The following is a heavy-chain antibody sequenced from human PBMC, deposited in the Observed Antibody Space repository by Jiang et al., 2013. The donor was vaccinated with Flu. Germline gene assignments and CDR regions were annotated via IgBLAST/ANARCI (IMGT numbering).Heavy chain of an antibody. CDR1: GFSLSTSGMC. V-gene: IGHV2-70*11. CDR3: ARIRIAVADNYYYGMDV. Sequence: KPTQTLTLTCTFSGFSLSTSGMCVSWIRQPPGKALEWLARIDWDDDKYYSTSLKTRLTISKDTSKNQVVLTMTNMDPVDTATYYCARIRIAVADNYYYGMDVWGQGTTVTVSS. CDR2: IDWDDDK. J-gene: IGHJ6*02. D-gene: IGHD6-19*01.